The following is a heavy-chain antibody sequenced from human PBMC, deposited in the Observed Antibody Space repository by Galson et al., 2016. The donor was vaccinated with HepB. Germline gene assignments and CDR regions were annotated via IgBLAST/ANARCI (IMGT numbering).Heavy chain of an antibody. CDR1: GFTFRSYG. J-gene: IGHJ6*02. CDR2: ISHDGTNK. D-gene: IGHD4-11*01. CDR3: AKGASNYGYRLGIDV. V-gene: IGHV3-30*18. Sequence: SLRLSCAASGFTFRSYGMHWVRQAPGKGLEWVAVISHDGTNKYYTDSVEGRFTISRDSPKNTLYLQMNSLRAEDTAVYYCAKGASNYGYRLGIDVWGQGATVTVSS.